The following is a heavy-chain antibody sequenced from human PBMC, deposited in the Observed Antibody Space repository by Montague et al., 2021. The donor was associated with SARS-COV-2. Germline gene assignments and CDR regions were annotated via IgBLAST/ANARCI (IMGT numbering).Heavy chain of an antibody. V-gene: IGHV4-34*01. CDR1: GGSFSGYY. CDR2: INHSGST. D-gene: IGHD3-10*01. Sequence: SETLSLICAVYGGSFSGYYWNWIRQPPGKGLEWTGEINHSGSTNYNPSLKSRVTMSVDTSKNQFSLKLSSVTAADTAVYYCARGARQGYGFRLGSFDSWGQGTLVTVSS. CDR3: ARGARQGYGFRLGSFDS. J-gene: IGHJ4*02.